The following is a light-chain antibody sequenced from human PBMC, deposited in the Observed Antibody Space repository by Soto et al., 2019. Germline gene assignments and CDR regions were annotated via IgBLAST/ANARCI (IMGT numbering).Light chain of an antibody. Sequence: QSVLTQPPSVSGAPGQRVTISCTGSSSNIGAGYDVHWYQQLPGTAPKLLIYGDSNRPSGVPDRFSGSKSGTSASLAITGLQAXXXXXXXXXXXDSSLSGPNWVFGGGTKLXVL. CDR3: XXXDSSLSGPNWV. J-gene: IGLJ3*02. CDR1: SSNIGAGYD. CDR2: GDS. V-gene: IGLV1-40*01.